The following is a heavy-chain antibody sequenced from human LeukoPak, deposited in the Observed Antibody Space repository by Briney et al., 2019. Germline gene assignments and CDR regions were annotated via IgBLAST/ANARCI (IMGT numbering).Heavy chain of an antibody. V-gene: IGHV4-34*01. CDR3: ARGRGSSSWFYY. Sequence: SETLSLTCAVYGGSFSGYYWSWIRQPPGKGREGIGEINHSGSTNYNPSLKSRVTISVDTSKNQFSLKLSSVTAADTAVYYCARGRGSSSWFYYWGQGTLVTVSS. D-gene: IGHD6-13*01. J-gene: IGHJ4*02. CDR1: GGSFSGYY. CDR2: INHSGST.